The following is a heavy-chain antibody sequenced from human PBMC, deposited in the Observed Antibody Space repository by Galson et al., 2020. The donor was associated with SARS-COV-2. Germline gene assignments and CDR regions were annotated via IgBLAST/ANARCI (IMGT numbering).Heavy chain of an antibody. V-gene: IGHV3-21*01. CDR2: ISPSSSYT. CDR3: ARDEGIRGYNYGLHYYGMDV. Sequence: GSLSLSCAASGFPFSTYSMNWVRLAPGKGLEWVSSISPSSSYTYYVDSVKGRFSISRDNPRNSLYLQMNSLRAEDTAVYYCARDEGIRGYNYGLHYYGMDVWGQGTTVTVSS. CDR1: GFPFSTYS. D-gene: IGHD5-18*01. J-gene: IGHJ6*02.